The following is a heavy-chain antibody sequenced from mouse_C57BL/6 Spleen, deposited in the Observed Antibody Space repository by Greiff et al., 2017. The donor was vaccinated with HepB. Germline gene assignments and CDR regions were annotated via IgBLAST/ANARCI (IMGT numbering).Heavy chain of an antibody. D-gene: IGHD1-1*01. CDR3: ARRAEKLQAAKED. CDR2: IDPSDSYT. J-gene: IGHJ4*01. Sequence: QVQLQQPGAELVMPGASVKLSCKASGYTFTSYWMHWVKQRPGQGLEWIGEIDPSDSYTNYNQKFKGKSTLTVDKSSSTAYMQLSSLTSEDSAVYYCARRAEKLQAAKEDWGKGTSVTVSS. CDR1: GYTFTSYW. V-gene: IGHV1-69*01.